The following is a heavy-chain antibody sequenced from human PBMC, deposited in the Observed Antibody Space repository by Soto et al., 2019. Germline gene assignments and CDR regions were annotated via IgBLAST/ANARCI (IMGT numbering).Heavy chain of an antibody. V-gene: IGHV4-30-4*01. CDR3: ARAMVVTQNWFDP. D-gene: IGHD2-21*02. CDR2: IYYSGST. Sequence: SETLSLTCNVSGGSIASGAYFWSWIRQPPGKGLEWIGYIYYSGSTYYNPSLKSRVTISVDTSKNQFSLMLSSVTAADTAVYYCARAMVVTQNWFDPWGQGTLVTVSS. J-gene: IGHJ5*02. CDR1: GGSIASGAYF.